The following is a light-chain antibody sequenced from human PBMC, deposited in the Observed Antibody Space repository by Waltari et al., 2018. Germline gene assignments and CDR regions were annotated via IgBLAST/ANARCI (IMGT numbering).Light chain of an antibody. J-gene: IGKJ1*01. V-gene: IGKV3-20*01. Sequence: IVLTQSPGTLSLSPGERATLSCRASQSISRYLVWYQQKPGQPPRLLIYEASRRATGIPDRFSGSGSGTDFILTISRLEPEDFGVYYCQNHERLPATFGQGTRVEI. CDR3: QNHERLPAT. CDR2: EAS. CDR1: QSISRY.